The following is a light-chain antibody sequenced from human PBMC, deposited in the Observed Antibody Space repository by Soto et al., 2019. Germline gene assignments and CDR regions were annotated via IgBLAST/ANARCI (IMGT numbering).Light chain of an antibody. CDR3: QQYNSYSWT. J-gene: IGKJ1*01. CDR1: QSINSW. CDR2: KAS. Sequence: DIQMTQSTSTLSASVGDRVTITCRASQSINSWLAWYQQKPGKAPKLLIYKASNLETGVPSRFSGSGSGTEFTLTIDSLQPDDFATYSCQQYNSYSWTFGQGTKVESK. V-gene: IGKV1-5*03.